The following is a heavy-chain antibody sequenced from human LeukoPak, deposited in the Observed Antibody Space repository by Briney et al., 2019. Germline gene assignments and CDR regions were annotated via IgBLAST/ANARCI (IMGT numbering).Heavy chain of an antibody. CDR2: IYPGDSDT. D-gene: IGHD2-2*01. V-gene: IGHV5-51*01. CDR3: ARQWGDCSSTSCYSAY. J-gene: IGHJ4*02. Sequence: GESLKISCKGSGYSFASYWIAWVRQMPGKGLEWMGIIYPGDSDTRYSPSFQGQVTISADKSISTAYLQWSSLKASDTTIYYCARQWGDCSSTSCYSAYWGQGTLVTVSS. CDR1: GYSFASYW.